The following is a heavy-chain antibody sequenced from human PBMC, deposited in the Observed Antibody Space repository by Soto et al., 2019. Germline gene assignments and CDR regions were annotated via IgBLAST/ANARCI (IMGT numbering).Heavy chain of an antibody. J-gene: IGHJ3*02. CDR3: ARTTSLNGTYGHAFDI. D-gene: IGHD1-20*01. CDR1: GGSISSYY. V-gene: IGHV4-59*01. CDR2: IYYSGST. Sequence: SQTLSLTCTVSGGSISSYYCSWIRQPPGKGLEWIGYIYYSGSTNYNPSLKSRVTRSVDTSKNQFSLKQSYVTAADTAVYYCARTTSLNGTYGHAFDIWGQGTMVTVSS.